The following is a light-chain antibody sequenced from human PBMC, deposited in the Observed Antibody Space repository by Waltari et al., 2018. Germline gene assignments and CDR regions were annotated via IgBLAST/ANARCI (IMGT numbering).Light chain of an antibody. Sequence: DIQMTQSPSTLSASVGDRVTITCRASQSISSRLALYQQKPGKSPKLLIYKASSLESGVPSRFSGSGSGTEFTLTISSLQPDDFATYYCQQYNSYSYTFGQGTKLEIK. CDR3: QQYNSYSYT. J-gene: IGKJ2*01. CDR2: KAS. V-gene: IGKV1-5*03. CDR1: QSISSR.